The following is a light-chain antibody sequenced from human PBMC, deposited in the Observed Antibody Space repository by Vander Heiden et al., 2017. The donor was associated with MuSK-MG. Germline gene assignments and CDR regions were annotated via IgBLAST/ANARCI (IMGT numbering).Light chain of an antibody. CDR2: DAS. J-gene: IGKJ5*01. V-gene: IGKV1-13*02. Sequence: AIQLTQSPSSLSASVGDRVTITCRASQGIGSALAWYQQKPGKAPKLLIYDASSLESGVPSRFSGSGSGADFTLTISSLQPEDFAAYYCQQFRSYPITFGQGTRLEIK. CDR3: QQFRSYPIT. CDR1: QGIGSA.